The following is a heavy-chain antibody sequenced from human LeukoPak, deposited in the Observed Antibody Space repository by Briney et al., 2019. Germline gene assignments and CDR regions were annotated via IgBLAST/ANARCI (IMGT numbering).Heavy chain of an antibody. CDR2: IYYSGST. V-gene: IGHV4-39*02. D-gene: IGHD3-10*01. CDR1: GGSISSSGYY. CDR3: ARETSETSKIDY. Sequence: PSETLSLTCTVSGGSISSSGYYWAWIRQPPGKGPEWIGSIYYSGSTTYNPSPSLKSRVTISVDTFKNEYSLDMSSVPAAEAAGYYCARETSETSKIDYWGQGTLVTVSS. J-gene: IGHJ4*02.